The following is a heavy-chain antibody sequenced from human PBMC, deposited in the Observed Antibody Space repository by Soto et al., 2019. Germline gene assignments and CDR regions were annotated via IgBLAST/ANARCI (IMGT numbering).Heavy chain of an antibody. CDR2: INPNSGGT. CDR1: GYTFTGYY. Sequence: ASVKVSCKASGYTFTGYYMHWVRQAAGQGLEWMGWINPNSGGTNYAQKFQGWVTMTRDTSISTAYMELSRLRSDDTAVYYCARMSITGTQVAPFDIWGQGTMVTVSS. V-gene: IGHV1-2*04. J-gene: IGHJ3*02. D-gene: IGHD1-20*01. CDR3: ARMSITGTQVAPFDI.